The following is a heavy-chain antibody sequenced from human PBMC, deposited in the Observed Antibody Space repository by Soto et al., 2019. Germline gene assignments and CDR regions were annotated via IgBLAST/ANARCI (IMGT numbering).Heavy chain of an antibody. J-gene: IGHJ4*02. CDR1: GYTFTSYG. Sequence: QVHLVQSGAEVKKPGASVKVSCKASGYTFTSYGITWVRQAPGQGLEWMGWISAHNGNTDYAQKLQGRVIVTRDTSPSTDSMELRSLRSDDTAVSYCARGRYGDYWGQGALVTVSS. CDR3: ARGRYGDY. V-gene: IGHV1-18*01. D-gene: IGHD1-1*01. CDR2: ISAHNGNT.